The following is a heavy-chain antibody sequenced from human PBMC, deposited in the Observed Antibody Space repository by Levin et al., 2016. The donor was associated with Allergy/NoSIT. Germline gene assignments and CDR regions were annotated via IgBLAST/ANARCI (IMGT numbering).Heavy chain of an antibody. CDR1: GDSISRSIYY. CDR3: ARVPSTFGDLPYYGMDV. V-gene: IGHV4-39*07. D-gene: IGHD3-10*01. Sequence: GSLRLSCTVSGDSISRSIYYWGWIRQPPGKGLEWIGSIYYSGNTFYNPSLKSRVTISIDTSKMQFSLKLSGVTAVDTAVYYCARVPSTFGDLPYYGMDVWGQGTTVTVSS. CDR2: IYYSGNT. J-gene: IGHJ6*02.